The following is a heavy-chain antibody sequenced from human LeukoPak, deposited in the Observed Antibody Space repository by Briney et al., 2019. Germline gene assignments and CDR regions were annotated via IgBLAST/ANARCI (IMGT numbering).Heavy chain of an antibody. V-gene: IGHV4-38-2*02. J-gene: IGHJ6*03. CDR2: IYYTGNT. CDR1: GYSISSGYY. Sequence: SETLSLTCTVSGYSISSGYYWGWIRQPPEKGLEWIASIYYTGNTYYNPSLKSRVTISLDTSKNQFSLKLSSVAAADTAVYYCGRVTKAYMDVWGKGTTVTVSS. CDR3: GRVTKAYMDV. D-gene: IGHD4-11*01.